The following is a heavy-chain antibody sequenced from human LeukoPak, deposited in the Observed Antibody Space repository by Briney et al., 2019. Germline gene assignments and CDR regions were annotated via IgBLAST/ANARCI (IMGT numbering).Heavy chain of an antibody. CDR3: AKGGLGSSYFDY. V-gene: IGHV3-23*01. Sequence: GGSLRLSCAASGFTFSSYAMSWVRQAPGMGLEWVSGLSESGGSTYYADSVKGRFTISRDNSKNTLYLQMNSLRAEDTAVYYCAKGGLGSSYFDYWGRGTLVTVSS. J-gene: IGHJ4*02. D-gene: IGHD3-10*01. CDR1: GFTFSSYA. CDR2: LSESGGST.